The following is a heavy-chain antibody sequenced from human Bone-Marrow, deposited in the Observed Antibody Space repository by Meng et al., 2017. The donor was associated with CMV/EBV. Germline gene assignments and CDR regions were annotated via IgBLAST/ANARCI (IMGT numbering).Heavy chain of an antibody. Sequence: LSCAASGFSFSDSYMSWFRQAPGKGLEWLSFITTSGGDTNYANSVRGRFTISRDNAERSLFLQMNSLRAEDTAVYFCARGHTTIFHWGQGALVTVSS. J-gene: IGHJ4*02. V-gene: IGHV3-11*06. CDR2: ITTSGGDT. CDR1: GFSFSDSY. CDR3: ARGHTTIFH. D-gene: IGHD3-3*01.